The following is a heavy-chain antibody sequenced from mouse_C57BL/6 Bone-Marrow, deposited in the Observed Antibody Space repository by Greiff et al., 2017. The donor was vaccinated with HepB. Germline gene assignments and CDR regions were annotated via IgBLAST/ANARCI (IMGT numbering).Heavy chain of an antibody. J-gene: IGHJ2*01. D-gene: IGHD1-1*01. CDR3: ARWPVGGGY. Sequence: QVQLQQPGAELVKPGASVKLSCQASGYTFTSYWMHWVKQRPGRGLEWIGRIDPNSGGTKYKEKVKSNDTLTGDKPSRTAYMQLSRLTSEDSAVYDCARWPVGGGYWGQGTTLTVAS. V-gene: IGHV1-72*01. CDR2: IDPNSGGT. CDR1: GYTFTSYW.